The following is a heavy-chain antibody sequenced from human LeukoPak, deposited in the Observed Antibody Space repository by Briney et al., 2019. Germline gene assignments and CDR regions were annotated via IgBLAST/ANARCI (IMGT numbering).Heavy chain of an antibody. D-gene: IGHD3-9*01. V-gene: IGHV3-30-3*01. Sequence: GRSLRLSCAASGFTFSSYAMHWVRQAPGKGLEWVAVISYDGSNKYYADSVKGRFTISRDNSKNTLYLQMNSLRAEDTAVYYCARVIRYFDWSYAFDIWGQGTMVTVSS. CDR1: GFTFSSYA. CDR3: ARVIRYFDWSYAFDI. J-gene: IGHJ3*02. CDR2: ISYDGSNK.